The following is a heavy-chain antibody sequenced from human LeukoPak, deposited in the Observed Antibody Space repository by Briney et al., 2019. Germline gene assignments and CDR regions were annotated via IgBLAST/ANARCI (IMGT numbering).Heavy chain of an antibody. CDR2: ISSGSNTI. V-gene: IGHV3-48*01. CDR3: AKVHSVAGHNWFDP. J-gene: IGHJ5*02. D-gene: IGHD6-19*01. Sequence: PGGSLRLSCAASGFTFSSYSMNWVCQAPGKGLEWVSYISSGSNTIYYADSVKGRFTISRDNSKNTLYLQMNSLRAEDTAVYYCAKVHSVAGHNWFDPWGQGTLVTVSS. CDR1: GFTFSSYS.